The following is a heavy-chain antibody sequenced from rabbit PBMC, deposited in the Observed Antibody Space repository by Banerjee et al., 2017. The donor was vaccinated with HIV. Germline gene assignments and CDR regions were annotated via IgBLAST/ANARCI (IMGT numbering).Heavy chain of an antibody. Sequence: QEQLEESGGDLVKPGASLTLTCKASGFSFSNSYWICWVRQAPGKGLEWIACIDIGSSGRNYYASWAKGRFTISKTSSTTVTLQMPTLTAADTATYFCARDWLTPGVYDFDLWGPGTLVTVS. D-gene: IGHD3-1*01. CDR2: IDIGSSGRN. J-gene: IGHJ4*01. CDR3: ARDWLTPGVYDFDL. V-gene: IGHV1S45*01. CDR1: GFSFSNSYW.